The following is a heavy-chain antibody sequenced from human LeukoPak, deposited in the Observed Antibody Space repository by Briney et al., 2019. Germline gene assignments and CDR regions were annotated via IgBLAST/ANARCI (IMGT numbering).Heavy chain of an antibody. J-gene: IGHJ6*02. CDR2: FDPEDGET. CDR3: ATISTTLVVVPAAISYYYYGVDV. CDR1: GYTLTELS. D-gene: IGHD2-2*01. V-gene: IGHV1-24*01. Sequence: GASVKVSCKVSGYTLTELSMHWVRQAPGKGLEWMGGFDPEDGETIYAQKFQGRVTMTEDTSTDTAYMELSSLRSEDTAVYYCATISTTLVVVPAAISYYYYGVDVWGQGTTVTVSS.